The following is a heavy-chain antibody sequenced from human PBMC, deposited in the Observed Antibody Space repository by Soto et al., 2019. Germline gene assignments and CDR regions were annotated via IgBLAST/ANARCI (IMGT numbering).Heavy chain of an antibody. V-gene: IGHV5-10-1*01. J-gene: IGHJ6*02. CDR3: ARLDEIRTLACSSTSCYGYYYGMDV. Sequence: GESLKISCKGSGYSFTSYWISWVRQMPGKGLEWMGRIDPSDSYTNYSPSFQGHVTISADKSISTAYLQWSSLKASDTAMYYCARLDEIRTLACSSTSCYGYYYGMDVWGQGTTVTVSS. CDR2: IDPSDSYT. CDR1: GYSFTSYW. D-gene: IGHD2-2*01.